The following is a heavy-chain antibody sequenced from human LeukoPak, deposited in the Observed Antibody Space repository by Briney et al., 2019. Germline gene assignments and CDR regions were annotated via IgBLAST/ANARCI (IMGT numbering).Heavy chain of an antibody. J-gene: IGHJ4*02. CDR1: GFTFSSYG. D-gene: IGHD3-22*01. Sequence: PGGSLRLSCAASGFTFSSYGMHWVRQAPGEGLEWVAVISYDGSNKYYADSVKGRFTISRDNSKNTLYLQMNSLRAEDTAVYYCAKSFYDSSGYFDYWGQGTLVTVSS. CDR2: ISYDGSNK. V-gene: IGHV3-30*18. CDR3: AKSFYDSSGYFDY.